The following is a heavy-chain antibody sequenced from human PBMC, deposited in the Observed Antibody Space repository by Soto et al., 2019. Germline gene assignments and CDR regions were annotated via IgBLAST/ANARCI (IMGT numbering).Heavy chain of an antibody. CDR2: IYYSGST. V-gene: IGHV4-31*03. J-gene: IGHJ5*02. CDR3: ARDGNYCTNGVCYGEGRFDP. Sequence: QVQLQESGPGLVKPSQTLSLTCTVSGGSISSGGYYWSWIRQHPGKGLEWIGYIYYSGSTYYNPSLKSRVTISVDTSKNQFSLKLSSVTAADTAVYYCARDGNYCTNGVCYGEGRFDPWGQGTLVTVSS. CDR1: GGSISSGGYY. D-gene: IGHD2-8*01.